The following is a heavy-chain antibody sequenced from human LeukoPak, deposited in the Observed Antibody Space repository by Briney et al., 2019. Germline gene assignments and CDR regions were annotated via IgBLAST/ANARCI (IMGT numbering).Heavy chain of an antibody. CDR3: AKDSYYGFWSGYYTPHFDY. J-gene: IGHJ4*02. V-gene: IGHV3-30*18. Sequence: PGGSLRLSCAASGFTFSSYGMHWVRQAPGKGLEWVAVISYDGSNKYYADSVKGRFTISRDNSKNTLYLQMNSLRAEDTAVYYCAKDSYYGFWSGYYTPHFDYWGQGTLVTVSS. CDR1: GFTFSSYG. D-gene: IGHD3-3*01. CDR2: ISYDGSNK.